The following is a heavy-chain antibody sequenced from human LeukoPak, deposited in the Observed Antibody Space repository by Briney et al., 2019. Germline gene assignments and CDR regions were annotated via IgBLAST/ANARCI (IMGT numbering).Heavy chain of an antibody. D-gene: IGHD6-19*01. CDR2: INPSGGST. CDR3: ARVYNSGWPLDY. J-gene: IGHJ4*02. Sequence: GASVKVSCKASGYTFTSYYMLWVRQAPGQRLEWMGVINPSGGSTSYAQKFQGRVTMTSDTSTSTVYLELSSLRFEDTAVYYCARVYNSGWPLDYWGQGTLVTVSS. CDR1: GYTFTSYY. V-gene: IGHV1-46*01.